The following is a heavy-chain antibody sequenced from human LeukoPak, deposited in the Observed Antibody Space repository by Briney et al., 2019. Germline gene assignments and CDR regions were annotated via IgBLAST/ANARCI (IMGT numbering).Heavy chain of an antibody. CDR2: ISAHNGNT. CDR1: GYTFTTYG. J-gene: IGHJ2*01. CDR3: ARDGCSDL. V-gene: IGHV1-18*01. Sequence: GASVNVSCKASGYTFTTYGIAWVRQAPGQGLEWMGWISAHNGNTNYAQSLQGRVTMTTDTSTNTAYMELRSLRSDDTAVYYCARDGCSDLWGRGTLVTVSS.